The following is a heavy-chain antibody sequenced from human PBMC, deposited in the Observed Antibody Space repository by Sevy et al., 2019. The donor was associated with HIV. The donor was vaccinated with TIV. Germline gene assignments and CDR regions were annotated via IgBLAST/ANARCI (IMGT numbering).Heavy chain of an antibody. J-gene: IGHJ3*02. D-gene: IGHD1-26*01. CDR3: ARDRGSYIAFDI. CDR2: ISSSGSTI. V-gene: IGHV3-11*01. Sequence: GSLRLSCAASGFTFSDYYMSWIRQAPGKGLEWVSYISSSGSTIYYADSVKGRFTISRDKAKNSLYLQMNSLRAEDTAVYYCARDRGSYIAFDIWGQGTMVTVSS. CDR1: GFTFSDYY.